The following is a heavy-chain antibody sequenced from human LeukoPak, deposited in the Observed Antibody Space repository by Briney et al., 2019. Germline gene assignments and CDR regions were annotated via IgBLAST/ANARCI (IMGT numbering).Heavy chain of an antibody. D-gene: IGHD3-9*01. CDR1: GFTFSSYA. Sequence: GGSLRLSCAASGFTFSSYAMSWVRQAPGKGLEWVSAISGSGGSTYYADSVKGRFTISRDNSKNTLYLRMNSLRAEDTAVYYCATLYYDILTGYYKADWYFDLWGRGTLVTVSS. V-gene: IGHV3-23*01. CDR2: ISGSGGST. CDR3: ATLYYDILTGYYKADWYFDL. J-gene: IGHJ2*01.